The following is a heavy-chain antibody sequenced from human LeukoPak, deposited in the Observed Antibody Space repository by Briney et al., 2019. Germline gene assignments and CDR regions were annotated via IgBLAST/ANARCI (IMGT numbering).Heavy chain of an antibody. D-gene: IGHD2-2*01. CDR1: GGSITNYY. V-gene: IGHV4-4*09. Sequence: SETLSLTCTVSGGSITNYYWSWIRQSPGKGLEWIGNIYSSGNTNYNPSLKSRVTMSVDTSKNHFSLKLISVTAADTAVYYCARHILVPAPFDPWGQGTLVTVSS. CDR3: ARHILVPAPFDP. CDR2: IYSSGNT. J-gene: IGHJ5*02.